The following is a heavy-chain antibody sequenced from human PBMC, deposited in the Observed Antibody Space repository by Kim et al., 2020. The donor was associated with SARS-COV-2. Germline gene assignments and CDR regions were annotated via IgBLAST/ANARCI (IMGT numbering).Heavy chain of an antibody. CDR1: GGSISSSSYY. D-gene: IGHD3-10*01. CDR3: ARANYGSGSSFDY. J-gene: IGHJ4*02. V-gene: IGHV4-39*07. CDR2: IYYSGST. Sequence: SETLSLTCTVSGGSISSSSYYWGWIRQPPGKGLEWIGSIYYSGSTYYNPSLKSRVTISVDTSKNQFSLKLSSVTAADTAVYYCARANYGSGSSFDYWGQGTLVTVSS.